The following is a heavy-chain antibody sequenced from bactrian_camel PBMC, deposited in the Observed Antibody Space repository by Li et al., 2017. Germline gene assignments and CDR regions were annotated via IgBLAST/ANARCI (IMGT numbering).Heavy chain of an antibody. Sequence: DVQLVESGGDSVQSGGSLTLSCTIANYTSYCMGWFHQAPGKEREGVAAIYTTGGDTSYADSVKGRFTISQDVPKNTVYLQLDSLKPEDTGMFYCAADFNPGIPLGLGEGAYNFWGQGTQVTVSS. D-gene: IGHD5*01. CDR2: IYTTGGDT. J-gene: IGHJ4*01. CDR3: AADFNPGIPLGLGEGAYNF. V-gene: IGHV3S40*01. CDR1: NYTSYC.